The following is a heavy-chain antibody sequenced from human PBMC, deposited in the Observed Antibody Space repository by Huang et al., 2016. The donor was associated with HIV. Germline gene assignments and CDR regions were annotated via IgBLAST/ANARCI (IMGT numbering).Heavy chain of an antibody. CDR1: GYTFNGYA. D-gene: IGHD6-13*01. V-gene: IGHV7-4-1*02. Sequence: QVQLVQSGSELKKPGASVKVSCKASGYTFNGYAMDWGRQAPGQGLWWMGWINTNTGNPTYAQGFTGRFVFSLDTSVSTAYLQISSLKAEDTAVYYCARGLYSSSWAPFDYWGQGTLVTVSS. J-gene: IGHJ4*02. CDR2: INTNTGNP. CDR3: ARGLYSSSWAPFDY.